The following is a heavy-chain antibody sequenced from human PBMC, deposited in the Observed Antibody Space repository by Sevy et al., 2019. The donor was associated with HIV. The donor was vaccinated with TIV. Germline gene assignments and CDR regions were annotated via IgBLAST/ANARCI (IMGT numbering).Heavy chain of an antibody. V-gene: IGHV1-69*13. CDR3: ARDQVAVAGTGWFDP. CDR1: GGTFSSYA. J-gene: IGHJ5*02. D-gene: IGHD6-19*01. Sequence: ASVKVSCKASGGTFSSYAISWVRQAPGQGLEGMGGIIPIFGTANYARKFQGRVTITADESTSTAYMELSSLRSEDTAVDYCARDQVAVAGTGWFDPWGQGTLVTVSS. CDR2: IIPIFGTA.